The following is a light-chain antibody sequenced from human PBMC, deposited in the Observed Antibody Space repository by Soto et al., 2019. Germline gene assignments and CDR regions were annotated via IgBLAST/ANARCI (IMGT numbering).Light chain of an antibody. Sequence: EIRITQSPATLSVSPGERATLSCRASQSVSSNLAWYQQKPGQAPRLLIYGASSRATGIPARFSGSGSGTEFTLTISSLQSEDFAVYYCQQYNNWPPLTFGGGSKVDI. CDR1: QSVSSN. CDR3: QQYNNWPPLT. J-gene: IGKJ4*01. CDR2: GAS. V-gene: IGKV3-15*01.